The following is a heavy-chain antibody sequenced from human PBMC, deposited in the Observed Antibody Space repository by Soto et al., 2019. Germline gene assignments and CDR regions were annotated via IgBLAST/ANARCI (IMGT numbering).Heavy chain of an antibody. CDR3: ATQPGGGGY. CDR1: GFTVSNNY. D-gene: IGHD3-10*01. V-gene: IGHV3-53*01. CDR2: IYSGGYT. Sequence: EVQLVESGGGLIQPGGSLRLSCAVSGFTVSNNYMSWVRQAPGKGLEGVSVIYSGGYTAYGDSVKGRFTISRDNSKNKLLLQTNGLGAHARAVYEWATQPGGGGYWGQGTLVTVSS. J-gene: IGHJ4*02.